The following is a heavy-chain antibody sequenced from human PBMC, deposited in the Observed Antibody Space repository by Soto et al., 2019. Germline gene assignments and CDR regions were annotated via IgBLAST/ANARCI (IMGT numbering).Heavy chain of an antibody. CDR3: ARVTYYYGSGSYYYYYGMDV. J-gene: IGHJ6*02. Sequence: TETLSLTCTVSGGSISSYYWSWIRQPPGKGLEWIGYIYYSGSTNYNPSPKSRVTISVDTSKNQFSLKLSSVTAADTAVYYCARVTYYYGSGSYYYYYGMDVWGQGTTVTVSS. CDR2: IYYSGST. V-gene: IGHV4-59*01. D-gene: IGHD3-10*01. CDR1: GGSISSYY.